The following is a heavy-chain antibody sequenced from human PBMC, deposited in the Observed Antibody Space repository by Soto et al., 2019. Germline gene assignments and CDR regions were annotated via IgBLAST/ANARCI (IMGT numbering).Heavy chain of an antibody. CDR1: VFSFSSQS. CDR2: ISSRSSLI. CDR3: ARERGEYDSGWYIDR. D-gene: IGHD6-19*01. J-gene: IGHJ5*02. Sequence: SLRLSCAAAVFSFSSQSFNWVRQAPGQGLEWIAYISSRSSLILYADSVRGRFVISRDNALNSLYLQMNSPRDEDTAIYYCARERGEYDSGWYIDRWGQGTPVTVSS. V-gene: IGHV3-21*06.